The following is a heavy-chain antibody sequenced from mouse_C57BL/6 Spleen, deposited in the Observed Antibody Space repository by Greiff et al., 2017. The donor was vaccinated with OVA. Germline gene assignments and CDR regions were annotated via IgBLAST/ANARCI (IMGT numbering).Heavy chain of an antibody. CDR3: ARGGPYYFDY. CDR2: ISSGSSTI. J-gene: IGHJ2*01. CDR1: GFTFSDYG. V-gene: IGHV5-17*01. Sequence: EVNVVESGGGLVKPGGSLKLSCAASGFTFSDYGMHWVRQAPEKGLEWVAYISSGSSTIYYADTVKGRFTISRDNAKNTLFLQMTSLRSEDTAMYYCARGGPYYFDYWGQGTTLTVSS. D-gene: IGHD1-1*02.